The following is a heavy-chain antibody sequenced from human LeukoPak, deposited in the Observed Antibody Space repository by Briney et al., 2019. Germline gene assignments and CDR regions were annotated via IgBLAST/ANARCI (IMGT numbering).Heavy chain of an antibody. CDR1: GYTFTGYY. Sequence: ASVKVSCKASGYTFTGYYMHWVRQAPGQGLEWMGWINPNSDGTNYAQKFQGRVTMTRDTSISTAYMELSRLRSDDTAVYYCARGDLVLRYFDWLLSPPAFDYWGQGTLVTVSS. CDR2: INPNSDGT. D-gene: IGHD3-9*01. V-gene: IGHV1-2*02. J-gene: IGHJ4*02. CDR3: ARGDLVLRYFDWLLSPPAFDY.